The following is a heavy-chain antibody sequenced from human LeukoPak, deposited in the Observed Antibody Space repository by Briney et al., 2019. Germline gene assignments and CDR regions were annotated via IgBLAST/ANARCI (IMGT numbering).Heavy chain of an antibody. CDR3: ARDFGTGSYLEY. Sequence: ASVKVSCKPSGYTFTTYALSWVRQAPGQGHEWMGWINPDNGNTNYAQKYRGRVTMTTDASTSTVYMELRSLRSDDTAVYYCARDFGTGSYLEYWGQGTPITVSS. D-gene: IGHD3-10*01. CDR2: INPDNGNT. J-gene: IGHJ4*02. CDR1: GYTFTTYA. V-gene: IGHV1-18*01.